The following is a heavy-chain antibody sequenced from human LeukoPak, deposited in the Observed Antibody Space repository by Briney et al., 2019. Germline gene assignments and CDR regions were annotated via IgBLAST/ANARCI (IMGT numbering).Heavy chain of an antibody. J-gene: IGHJ5*02. V-gene: IGHV3-74*01. Sequence: QAGGSLRLSCVVSGFTFSNAWMNWVRQAPGKGLVWVSRINSVGSSTSYADSVKGRFTISRDNAKNTLYLQMNSLRAEDTAVYYCARERTSGWDAFDTWGQGTLVTVSS. CDR2: INSVGSST. CDR3: ARERTSGWDAFDT. CDR1: GFTFSNAW. D-gene: IGHD6-19*01.